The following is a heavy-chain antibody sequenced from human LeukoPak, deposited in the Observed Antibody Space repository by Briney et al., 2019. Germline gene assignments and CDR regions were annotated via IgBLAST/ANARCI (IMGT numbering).Heavy chain of an antibody. CDR3: AKDGGLWVSAHWGDS. CDR2: ITTGGPNT. CDR1: GFTFSSYT. V-gene: IGHV3-23*01. J-gene: IGHJ4*02. Sequence: PGGSLRLSCAVSGFTFSSYTMSWVRQAPGKGLKWVSTITTGGPNTYYADSVKGRFTVSRDDSKNTLYLQMNSLRAEDTAVYYCAKDGGLWVSAHWGDSWGRGTLVTVSS. D-gene: IGHD7-27*01.